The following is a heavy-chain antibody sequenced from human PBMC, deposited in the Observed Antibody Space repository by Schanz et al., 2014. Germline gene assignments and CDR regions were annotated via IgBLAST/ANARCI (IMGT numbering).Heavy chain of an antibody. Sequence: QGQPVQSGAEMRKPGASMKISCRASGSTFTANYLHWVRQAPGQGLEWMGWINAKNAGRNFAQKFQGRVTLTLDTSINTAYMELDRLTSDDTAVYYCATWGGDFWSGYYAEYWGQGTLVTVSS. CDR3: ATWGGDFWSGYYAEY. J-gene: IGHJ4*02. CDR2: INAKNAGR. V-gene: IGHV1-2*02. D-gene: IGHD3-3*01. CDR1: GSTFTANY.